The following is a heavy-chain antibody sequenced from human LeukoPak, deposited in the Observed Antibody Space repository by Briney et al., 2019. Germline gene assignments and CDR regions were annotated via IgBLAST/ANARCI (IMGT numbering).Heavy chain of an antibody. V-gene: IGHV4-38-2*02. J-gene: IGHJ3*02. CDR2: IYHSGST. Sequence: PSETLSLTCTVSGYSISSGYYWGWIRQPPGKGLEWIGSIYHSGSTYYNPSLKSRVTISVDTSKNQFSLKLSSVTAADTAVYYCARDPPYSSSWNAFDIWGQGTMVTVSS. CDR3: ARDPPYSSSWNAFDI. CDR1: GYSISSGYY. D-gene: IGHD6-13*01.